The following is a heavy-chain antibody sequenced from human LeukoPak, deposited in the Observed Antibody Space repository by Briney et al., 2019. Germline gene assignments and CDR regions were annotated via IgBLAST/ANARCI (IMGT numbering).Heavy chain of an antibody. J-gene: IGHJ4*02. CDR1: GGSISSYY. Sequence: SETLSLTCTVSGGSISSYYWSWIRQPAGKGLEWIGRIYTRGSANYNPSLRSRVTMSLDTSKNQFSLNLTSVTAADTAVYYCTRDHGDYDFGYWGQGTLVTVSS. D-gene: IGHD4-17*01. CDR2: IYTRGSA. CDR3: TRDHGDYDFGY. V-gene: IGHV4-4*07.